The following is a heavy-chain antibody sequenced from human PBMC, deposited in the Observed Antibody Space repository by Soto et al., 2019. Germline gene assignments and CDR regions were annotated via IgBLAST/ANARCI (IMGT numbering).Heavy chain of an antibody. Sequence: EVQLVESGGGLVKPGGSLRLSCAASGFSFSSDSMGWVRQAPGKGLEWVASISSSGSFMNYADSVKGRFTISRDNAKNSLYLQMRSMKAEETAVYYCARDPPSGTTLDWFDSWGQGTLVTVSS. D-gene: IGHD1-7*01. CDR3: ARDPPSGTTLDWFDS. V-gene: IGHV3-21*01. CDR1: GFSFSSDS. CDR2: ISSSGSFM. J-gene: IGHJ5*01.